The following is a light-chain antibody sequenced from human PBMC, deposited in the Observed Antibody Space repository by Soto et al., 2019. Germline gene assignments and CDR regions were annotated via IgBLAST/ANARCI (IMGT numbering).Light chain of an antibody. V-gene: IGLV2-14*01. Sequence: QSVLTQPASVSGSPGQSITISCTGTSSDVGGYNYVSWYQQHPGKAPKLMIYEVSNRPSGVSNRFSGSKSGNTASLTISGLQAEDEADYYCISYTGSSNFVFGTGTK. CDR2: EVS. CDR1: SSDVGGYNY. CDR3: ISYTGSSNFV. J-gene: IGLJ1*01.